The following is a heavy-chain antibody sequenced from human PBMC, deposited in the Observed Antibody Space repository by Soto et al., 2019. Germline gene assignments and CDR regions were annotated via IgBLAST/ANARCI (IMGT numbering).Heavy chain of an antibody. V-gene: IGHV3-21*01. CDR3: ARVGVIAVAEYWFDP. CDR1: GFTFSSYS. D-gene: IGHD6-19*01. J-gene: IGHJ5*02. CDR2: ISSSSSYI. Sequence: PGGSLRLSCAASGFTFSSYSMNWVRQAPGKGLEWVSSISSSSSYIYYADSVKGRFTISRDNAKNPLYLQMNSLRAEDTAVYYCARVGVIAVAEYWFDPWGQGTLVTVSS.